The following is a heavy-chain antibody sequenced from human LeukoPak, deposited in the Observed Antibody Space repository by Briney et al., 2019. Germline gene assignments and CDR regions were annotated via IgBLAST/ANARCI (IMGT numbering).Heavy chain of an antibody. J-gene: IGHJ4*02. Sequence: GGSLRLSCAASGFTFSSYAMSWVRQAPGKGLEWVSAISGSGGRTYYADSVKGRFTISRDNSKNTPYLQMNTLRADDTAVSYCAKGTVTTRGYFDYWGQGTLVTASS. CDR1: GFTFSSYA. CDR2: ISGSGGRT. D-gene: IGHD4-17*01. CDR3: AKGTVTTRGYFDY. V-gene: IGHV3-23*01.